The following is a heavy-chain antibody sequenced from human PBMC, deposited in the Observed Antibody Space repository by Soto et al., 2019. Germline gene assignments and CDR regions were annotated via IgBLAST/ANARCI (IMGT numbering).Heavy chain of an antibody. V-gene: IGHV1-18*01. CDR1: GYTFTSYG. J-gene: IGHJ4*02. D-gene: IGHD3-3*01. CDR2: ISAYNGNT. CDR3: ARDDKDFWSGYYAPNFDY. Sequence: ASVKVSCKASGYTFTSYGISWVRQAPGQGLEWMGWISAYNGNTNYAQKLQGRVTMTTDTSTSTAYMELRSLRSDDTAVYYCARDDKDFWSGYYAPNFDYWGQGTLVTVSS.